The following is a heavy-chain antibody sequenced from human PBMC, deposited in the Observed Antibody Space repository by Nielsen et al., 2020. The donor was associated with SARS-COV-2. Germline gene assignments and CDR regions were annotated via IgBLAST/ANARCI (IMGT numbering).Heavy chain of an antibody. Sequence: GESLKISCKGSGYSFTTYWIGWVRQMPGKGLEWMGIIDPAESDIRYSPSFQGQVIISVDKATTTAYLQWSALKASDTAIYYCARQPSDYYGMEVWGQGTTVTVSS. CDR1: GYSFTTYW. CDR3: ARQPSDYYGMEV. J-gene: IGHJ6*02. V-gene: IGHV5-51*01. CDR2: IDPAESDI.